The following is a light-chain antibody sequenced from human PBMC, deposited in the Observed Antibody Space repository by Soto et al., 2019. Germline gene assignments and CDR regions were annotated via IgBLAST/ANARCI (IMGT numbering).Light chain of an antibody. CDR2: EGS. CDR1: SSDVGSYNL. Sequence: QSALTQPASVSGSPGQSITISCTGTSSDVGSYNLVSWYQQHPGKAPKLMIYEGSKRPSGVSNRFSGSKSGNTASLTISGLQAEDEAAYYCCSYAGSVVFGGGTQLTVL. CDR3: CSYAGSVV. J-gene: IGLJ2*01. V-gene: IGLV2-23*01.